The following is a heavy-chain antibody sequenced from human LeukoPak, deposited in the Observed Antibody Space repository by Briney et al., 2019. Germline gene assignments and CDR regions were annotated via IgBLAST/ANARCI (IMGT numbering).Heavy chain of an antibody. V-gene: IGHV4-59*01. Sequence: PSETLSLTCTVSGGSINSDYWSWIRQPPGKGLEWIGYIYYSGSTNYNPSLKSRVTISVDTSKNQFSLKLSSVTAADTAVYYCARGLGDSGDYWGQGTLVTVSS. D-gene: IGHD3-16*01. J-gene: IGHJ4*02. CDR2: IYYSGST. CDR1: GGSINSDY. CDR3: ARGLGDSGDY.